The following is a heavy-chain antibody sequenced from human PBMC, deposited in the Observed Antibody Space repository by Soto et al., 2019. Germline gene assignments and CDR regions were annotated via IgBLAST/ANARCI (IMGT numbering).Heavy chain of an antibody. V-gene: IGHV3-30-3*01. CDR2: ISYDGSNK. D-gene: IGHD3-22*01. Sequence: GWSLRLSCAASGFTFSSYAMHWVRQAPGKGLEWVAVISYDGSNKYYADSVKGRFTISRDNSKNTLYLQMNSLRAEDTAVYYCARDRDYDSSGYPPLGYWGQGTMGTVS. J-gene: IGHJ4*02. CDR3: ARDRDYDSSGYPPLGY. CDR1: GFTFSSYA.